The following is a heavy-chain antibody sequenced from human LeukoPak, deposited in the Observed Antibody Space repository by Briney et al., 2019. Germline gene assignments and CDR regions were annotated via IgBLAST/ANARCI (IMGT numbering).Heavy chain of an antibody. J-gene: IGHJ4*02. CDR2: IWYDGSNK. CDR1: GFTFSSYG. CDR3: ARELSPVVKYYFEY. Sequence: GGSLRLSCAASGFTFSSYGIHWVRQAPAKGLEWVAVIWYDGSNKYYADSVKGRFTISRDNSKNTLYLQMNSLRAEDTALYYCARELSPVVKYYFEYWGQGTLVTVSP. D-gene: IGHD3-22*01. V-gene: IGHV3-33*01.